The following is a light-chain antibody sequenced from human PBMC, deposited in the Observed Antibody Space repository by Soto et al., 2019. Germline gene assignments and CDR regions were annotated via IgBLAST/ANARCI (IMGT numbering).Light chain of an antibody. V-gene: IGKV3-11*01. CDR1: QSVSKY. CDR2: DAP. Sequence: EIVLTQSPATLSLSPGERVTLSCRTSQSVSKYCAWYQQKPGRAPRLLIYDAPGGATGNPAGFIGSGSGTDFTLTISSLEPEDFAIYYCQQRSNWPITFGQGTRLEIK. J-gene: IGKJ5*01. CDR3: QQRSNWPIT.